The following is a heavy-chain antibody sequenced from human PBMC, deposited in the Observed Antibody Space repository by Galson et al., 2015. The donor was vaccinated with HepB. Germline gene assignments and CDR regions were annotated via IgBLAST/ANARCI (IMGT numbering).Heavy chain of an antibody. Sequence: LTCTVSGGSISSYYWSWIRQPAGKGLEWIGRIYASGSTNYNPSLKSRVTMSVDTSKNQFSLKLSSVTAADTAVYYCARGGTYYSEGSASYYRYFDYWGQGTLVTVFS. CDR1: GGSISSYY. CDR2: IYASGST. J-gene: IGHJ4*02. CDR3: ARGGTYYSEGSASYYRYFDY. D-gene: IGHD3-22*01. V-gene: IGHV4-4*07.